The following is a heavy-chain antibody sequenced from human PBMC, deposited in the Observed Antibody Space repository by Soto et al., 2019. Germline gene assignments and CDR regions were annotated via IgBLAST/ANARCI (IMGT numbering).Heavy chain of an antibody. CDR2: IKEAAREE. D-gene: IGHD2-2*01. V-gene: IGHV3-7*01. CDR1: GFTFSSYW. Sequence: EVQLVQSGGDLVQPGGSLRLSCVASGFTFSSYWMTWVRQAPGMGLEWVAGIKEAAREEVYVASVKGRFSISRDNAKNSLSLQLISLRAEDTAVYYCATAISSPFSNFESWGQGSLVTVSS. CDR3: ATAISSPFSNFES. J-gene: IGHJ4*02.